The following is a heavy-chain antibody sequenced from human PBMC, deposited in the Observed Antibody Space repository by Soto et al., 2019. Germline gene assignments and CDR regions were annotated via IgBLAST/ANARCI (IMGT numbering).Heavy chain of an antibody. CDR3: ARDEYSRSAPFDY. Sequence: PGGSLRLSCAASGFTFSSYAMSWVRQAPGKGLEWVSAISGSGGSTYYADSVKGRVTMTRDTSISTAYMELSRLRSDDTAVYYCARDEYSRSAPFDYWGQGTLVTVSS. V-gene: IGHV3-23*01. J-gene: IGHJ4*02. D-gene: IGHD6-13*01. CDR1: GFTFSSYA. CDR2: ISGSGGST.